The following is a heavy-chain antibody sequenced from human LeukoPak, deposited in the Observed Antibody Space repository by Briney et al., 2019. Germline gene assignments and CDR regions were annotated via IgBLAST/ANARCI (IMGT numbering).Heavy chain of an antibody. J-gene: IGHJ4*02. CDR3: ASRVVTSFDY. CDR2: IWSDGNNK. CDR1: GFTFSSYA. Sequence: PGGSLRLSCAASGFTFSSYAMHWVRQAPGKGLEWVAIIWSDGNNKYYADSVGGRFTISRDTSKNTLYLQMNVLRAEDTAVYYCASRVVTSFDYWGQGTLVPVSS. D-gene: IGHD3-3*01. V-gene: IGHV3-30*02.